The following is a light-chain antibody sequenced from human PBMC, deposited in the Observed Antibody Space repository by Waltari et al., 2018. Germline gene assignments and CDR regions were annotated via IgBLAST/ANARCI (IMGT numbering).Light chain of an antibody. CDR3: QQYDNLPV. CDR1: QDIKIY. J-gene: IGKJ4*01. CDR2: DAS. Sequence: DIQMTQSPSSLSASVGDRVNITCQASQDIKIYLNWYLQRPGKAPKLLIYDASNLETGVPSRFSGSGSGTDFTFTISSLQPEDFGTYYCQQYDNLPVFGGGTKVE. V-gene: IGKV1-33*01.